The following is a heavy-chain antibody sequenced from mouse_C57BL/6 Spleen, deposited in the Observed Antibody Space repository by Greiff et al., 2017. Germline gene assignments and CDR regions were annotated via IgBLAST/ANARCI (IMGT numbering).Heavy chain of an antibody. CDR2: ISSGGSYS. V-gene: IGHV5-6*01. J-gene: IGHJ4*01. CDR1: GFTFSSYG. Sequence: EVQLVESGGDLVKPGGSLKLSCAASGFTFSSYGMSWVRQTPDKRLEWVATISSGGSYSYYPDSVKGRFTISRDNAKNTLYLQMSSLKSEDTAMYYCARHAYYSNYGDYAMDYWGQGTSVTVSS. CDR3: ARHAYYSNYGDYAMDY. D-gene: IGHD2-5*01.